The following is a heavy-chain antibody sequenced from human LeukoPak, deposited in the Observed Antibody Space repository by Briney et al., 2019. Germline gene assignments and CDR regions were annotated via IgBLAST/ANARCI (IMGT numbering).Heavy chain of an antibody. Sequence: SETLSLTCTVSGGSVSSGSHYWSWIRQPPGKGLEWIGYIYYTGSTNYNPSLKSRVTISVDTSKNQFFLNLSSVTATDTAVYYCARGKTWFAPWGQGTLVTVSS. V-gene: IGHV4-61*01. D-gene: IGHD4-23*01. CDR1: GGSVSSGSHY. J-gene: IGHJ5*02. CDR2: IYYTGST. CDR3: ARGKTWFAP.